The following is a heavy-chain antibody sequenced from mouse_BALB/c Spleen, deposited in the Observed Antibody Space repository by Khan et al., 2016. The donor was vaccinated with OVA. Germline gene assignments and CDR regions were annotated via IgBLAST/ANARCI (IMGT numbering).Heavy chain of an antibody. V-gene: IGHV1-20*02. CDR1: GYSFTGYF. CDR3: ARIYGSDFDY. Sequence: VRLQQSGPELVKPGASVKISCKASGYSFTGYFMNWVMQSHGKSLEWIGRINPHIGETFYNQKFKGKATLTVDESSSTAHMELRSLASEDSAVYYYARIYGSDFDYWGQGTTLTVSS. D-gene: IGHD1-1*01. J-gene: IGHJ2*01. CDR2: INPHIGET.